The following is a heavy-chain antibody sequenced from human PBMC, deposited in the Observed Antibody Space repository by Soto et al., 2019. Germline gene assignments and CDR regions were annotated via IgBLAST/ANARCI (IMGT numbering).Heavy chain of an antibody. J-gene: IGHJ4*02. CDR2: IYYSGST. CDR3: ARGYNNGIDY. D-gene: IGHD1-1*01. V-gene: IGHV4-39*01. Sequence: SETLSLTCTVSGGSISSSSYYWGWIRQPPGKGLEWIGSIYYSGSTYYNPSLKSRVTISVDTSKNQFSLKLSSVIAADTAVYYCARGYNNGIDYWGQGTLVTVSS. CDR1: GGSISSSSYY.